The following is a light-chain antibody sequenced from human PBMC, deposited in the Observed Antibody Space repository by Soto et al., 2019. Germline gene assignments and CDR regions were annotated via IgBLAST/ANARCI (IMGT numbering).Light chain of an antibody. J-gene: IGKJ5*01. CDR3: QQSDSIPIT. Sequence: IHIRQSPASLSASVGDRVLITCRASQSISNHLNWYQQKPGKAPKLLIFAASSLQSGVPSRFSGSRSGPDFTPTISSLQPEDFATYYCQQSDSIPITFGQGTRLEI. V-gene: IGKV1-39*01. CDR2: AAS. CDR1: QSISNH.